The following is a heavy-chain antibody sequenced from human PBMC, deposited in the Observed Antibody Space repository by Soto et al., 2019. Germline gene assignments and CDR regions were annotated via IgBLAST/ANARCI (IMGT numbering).Heavy chain of an antibody. CDR2: INPNNGGT. J-gene: IGHJ4*02. CDR3: AREVNYGGGSFSLGL. D-gene: IGHD3-10*01. Sequence: GASVKVSCKTSGYFFTSYYIHWVRQAPGQGLEWMGWINPNNGGTNSAQKFQGRVTMTSDTSINTAYMEITSLRSDDTALYYCAREVNYGGGSFSLGLWGQGTLVTVSS. CDR1: GYFFTSYY. V-gene: IGHV1-2*02.